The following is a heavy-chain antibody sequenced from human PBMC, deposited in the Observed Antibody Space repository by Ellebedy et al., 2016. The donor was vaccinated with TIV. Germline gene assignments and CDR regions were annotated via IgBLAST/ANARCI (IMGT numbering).Heavy chain of an antibody. J-gene: IGHJ4*02. V-gene: IGHV3-64*01. CDR3: ARDDEGYCSSTSCHPGPY. Sequence: GESLKISXAASGFTFSSYAMHWVRQAPGKGLEYVSAISSNGGSTYYANSVKGRFTISRDNSKNTLYLQMGSLRAEDMAVYYCARDDEGYCSSTSCHPGPYWGQGTLVTVSS. CDR2: ISSNGGST. D-gene: IGHD2-2*01. CDR1: GFTFSSYA.